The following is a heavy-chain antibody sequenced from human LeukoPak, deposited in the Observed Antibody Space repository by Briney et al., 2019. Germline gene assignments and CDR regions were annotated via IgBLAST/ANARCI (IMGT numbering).Heavy chain of an antibody. D-gene: IGHD6-19*01. V-gene: IGHV1-2*02. CDR1: GYTFTGYY. Sequence: GASVKVSCKASGYTFTGYYMHWVRQAPGQGLEWMGWINPNSGGTNYAQKFQGRVTMTRDTSISTAYMELRSLRSDDTAVYYCARTIFSGTRLADYWGQGTLVTVSS. CDR2: INPNSGGT. CDR3: ARTIFSGTRLADY. J-gene: IGHJ4*02.